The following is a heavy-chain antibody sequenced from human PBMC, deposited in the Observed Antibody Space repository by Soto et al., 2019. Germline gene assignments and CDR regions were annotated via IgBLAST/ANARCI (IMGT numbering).Heavy chain of an antibody. J-gene: IGHJ4*02. V-gene: IGHV3-30*03. CDR2: ISYDGSNK. D-gene: IGHD6-19*01. CDR1: GFTFGSYG. CDR3: ARGRVAGDFDY. Sequence: PGGSLRLSCAASGFTFGSYGMHWVRQAPGKGLEWVAVISYDGSNKYYADSVKGRFTISRDNSKNTLYLQMNSLRAGDTAVYYSARGRVAGDFDYWGQGTLVTVSS.